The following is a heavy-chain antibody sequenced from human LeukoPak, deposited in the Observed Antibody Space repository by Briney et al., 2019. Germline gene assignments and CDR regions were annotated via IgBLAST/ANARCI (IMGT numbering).Heavy chain of an antibody. CDR1: GFTFSSYG. D-gene: IGHD2-15*01. V-gene: IGHV3-30*02. CDR2: IRYDGSNK. J-gene: IGHJ4*02. CDR3: AKVTVVVVAATPSDY. Sequence: PGGSLRLSCAASGFTFSSYGMHWVRQAPGKGLEGVEFIRYDGSNKYYADSVQGRFTISRDNSKNTLYLQMNSLRAEDTAVYYCAKVTVVVVAATPSDYWGQGTLVTVSS.